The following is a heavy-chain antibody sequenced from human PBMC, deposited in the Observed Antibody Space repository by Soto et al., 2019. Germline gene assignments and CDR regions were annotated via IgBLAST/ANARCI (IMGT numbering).Heavy chain of an antibody. V-gene: IGHV3-30*18. CDR3: AKGYSSGWYGVYYGMDV. Sequence: GGSLRLSWAASGFTFSSYGMHWVRQAPGKGLEWVAVISYDGSNKYYADSVKGRFTISRDNSKNTLYLQMNSLRAEDTAVYYCAKGYSSGWYGVYYGMDVWGQGTTVTVSS. CDR1: GFTFSSYG. CDR2: ISYDGSNK. D-gene: IGHD6-19*01. J-gene: IGHJ6*02.